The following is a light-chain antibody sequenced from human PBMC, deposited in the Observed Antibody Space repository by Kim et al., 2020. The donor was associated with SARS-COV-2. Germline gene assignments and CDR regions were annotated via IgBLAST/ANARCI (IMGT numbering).Light chain of an antibody. V-gene: IGKV3-15*01. CDR2: ETS. Sequence: SVSPGERAALSCRASESVDTKVAWYQQKPCQAPRLLIYETSTRATGIPARFSGSGSGTGFTLTISSLQSEDSAVYYCQQYYKWLTFGGGTKVDIK. CDR3: QQYYKWLT. CDR1: ESVDTK. J-gene: IGKJ4*01.